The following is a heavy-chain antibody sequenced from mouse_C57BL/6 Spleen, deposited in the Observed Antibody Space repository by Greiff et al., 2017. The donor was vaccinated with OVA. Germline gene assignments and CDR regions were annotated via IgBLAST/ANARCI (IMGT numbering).Heavy chain of an antibody. CDR2: ISSGGSYT. D-gene: IGHD2-4*01. CDR1: GFTFSSYG. J-gene: IGHJ4*01. V-gene: IGHV5-6*01. Sequence: EVKVVESGGDLVKPGGSLKLSCAASGFTFSSYGMSWVRQTPDKRLEWVATISSGGSYTYYPDSVKGRFTISRDNAKNTLYLQMSSLKSEDTAMYYCARLDYDYDGYAMDYWGQGTSVTVSS. CDR3: ARLDYDYDGYAMDY.